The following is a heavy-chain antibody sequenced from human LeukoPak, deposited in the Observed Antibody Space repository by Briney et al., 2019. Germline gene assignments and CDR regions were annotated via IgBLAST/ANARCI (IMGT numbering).Heavy chain of an antibody. Sequence: SETLSLTCTVSGGSISSYYWSWIRQPSGKGLEWIGYIYYSGSTNYNPSLKSRVTISVDTSKNQFSLKLSSVTAADTAVYYCAIVPIDFWSGHVDYWGQGTLVTVSS. J-gene: IGHJ4*02. CDR2: IYYSGST. V-gene: IGHV4-59*01. CDR3: AIVPIDFWSGHVDY. CDR1: GGSISSYY. D-gene: IGHD3-3*01.